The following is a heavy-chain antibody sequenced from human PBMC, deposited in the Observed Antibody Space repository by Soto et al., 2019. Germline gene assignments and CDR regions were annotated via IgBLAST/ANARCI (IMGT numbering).Heavy chain of an antibody. J-gene: IGHJ4*02. CDR2: IRSKTHSYAT. CDR3: TRSGGSSSFGY. CDR1: GFTLSGSA. V-gene: IGHV3-73*02. D-gene: IGHD1-26*01. Sequence: EVQLVASGGGLVQPGESLKLSCAASGFTLSGSAVHWVCQASGKGLAWVGRIRSKTHSYATEYIASVKGRFTTSRDDSNNKAYLQMNGLRTDDTAVYYCTRSGGSSSFGYWGQGTLVTVSS.